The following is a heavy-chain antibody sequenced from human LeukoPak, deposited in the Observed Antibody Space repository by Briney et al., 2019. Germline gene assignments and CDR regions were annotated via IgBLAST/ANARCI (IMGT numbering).Heavy chain of an antibody. CDR1: GYTFTSNY. J-gene: IGHJ4*02. CDR2: INPNSGGT. D-gene: IGHD6-13*01. Sequence: ASVKVSCKASGYTFTSNYMHWVRQAPGQGLERMGWINPNSGGTNHAQKFQGRVTMTRDTSISTAYMELSRLRSDDTAVYYCARDSGYSSSRYADHWGQGTPVTVSS. V-gene: IGHV1-2*02. CDR3: ARDSGYSSSRYADH.